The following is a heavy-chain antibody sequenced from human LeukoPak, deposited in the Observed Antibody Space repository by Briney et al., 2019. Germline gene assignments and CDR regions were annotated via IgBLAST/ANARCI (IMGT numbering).Heavy chain of an antibody. Sequence: GGSLRLSCEASGFTFSSYEMNWVRQAPGKGLEWVSRISSSGTTEYYADSVKGRFTISRDNAKNSLFLQLNSLRAEDTAVYYCTSGTQSDYWGQGTLVTVSS. CDR3: TSGTQSDY. CDR2: ISSSGTTE. D-gene: IGHD1-14*01. CDR1: GFTFSSYE. V-gene: IGHV3-48*03. J-gene: IGHJ4*02.